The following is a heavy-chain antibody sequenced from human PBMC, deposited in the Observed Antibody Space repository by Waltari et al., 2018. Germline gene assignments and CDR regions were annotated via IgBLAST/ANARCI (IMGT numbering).Heavy chain of an antibody. V-gene: IGHV1-24*01. CDR3: ATGRWERPFEY. CDR1: GYTLTELS. D-gene: IGHD1-26*01. Sequence: QVYLVQSGTAVKKPGASVKVSCKFSGYTLTELSRHWVRQAPGKGLERRGDLDPGDGKTTYAQKFQGRVTLTEDTSTDTAYMDLSSLRSDDTAVYYCATGRWERPFEYWGQGTVVTVSS. J-gene: IGHJ4*02. CDR2: LDPGDGKT.